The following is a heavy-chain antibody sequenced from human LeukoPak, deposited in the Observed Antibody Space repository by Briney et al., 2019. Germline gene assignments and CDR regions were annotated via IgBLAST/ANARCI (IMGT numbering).Heavy chain of an antibody. J-gene: IGHJ4*02. CDR3: AKYYYTSGSSGGRVFDY. CDR2: IGSSAGDT. CDR1: GFTFSDAW. Sequence: PGGSLRLSCVASGFTFSDAWMTWVRQAPGKGLEWVSTIGSSAGDTHYADSVKGRFTISRDNSKNSLYLQMNSLRAEDTAVYYCAKYYYTSGSSGGRVFDYWGQGTLVTVSS. D-gene: IGHD3-10*01. V-gene: IGHV3-23*01.